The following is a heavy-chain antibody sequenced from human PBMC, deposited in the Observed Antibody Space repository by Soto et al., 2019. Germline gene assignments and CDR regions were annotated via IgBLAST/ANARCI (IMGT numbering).Heavy chain of an antibody. CDR3: ARVTVAGIADY. CDR1: GYTFTNYG. Sequence: ASVKVACKASGYTFTNYGISWLRQAPRQGLDGMGWISAYNGNPNYAQKLQPRVTMTTDKSTSTAYMELRSLRSEDTAVYYCARVTVAGIADYWGQGTLVTVSS. V-gene: IGHV1-18*04. D-gene: IGHD6-19*01. CDR2: ISAYNGNP. J-gene: IGHJ4*02.